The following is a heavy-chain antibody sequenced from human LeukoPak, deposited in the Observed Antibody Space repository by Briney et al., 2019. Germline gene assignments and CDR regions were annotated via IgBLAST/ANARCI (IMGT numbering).Heavy chain of an antibody. CDR1: GGSISSGGYY. Sequence: SETLSLTCTVSGGSISSGGYYWSWIRQHPGKGLEWIGYIYYSGSTYYNPSLKSRVTISVDTSKNQFSLKLSPVTAADTAVYYCARGNYGDYAHFDYWGQGTLVTVSS. CDR3: ARGNYGDYAHFDY. V-gene: IGHV4-31*03. D-gene: IGHD4-17*01. CDR2: IYYSGST. J-gene: IGHJ4*02.